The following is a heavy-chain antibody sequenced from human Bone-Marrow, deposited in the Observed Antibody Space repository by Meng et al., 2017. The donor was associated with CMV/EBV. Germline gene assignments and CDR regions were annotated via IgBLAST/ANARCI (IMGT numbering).Heavy chain of an antibody. CDR2: INPNSGGT. Sequence: ASVKVSCKASGYTFTGYYMHWVRQAPGQGLEWMGWINPNSGGTNYAQKFQGRVTMTRDTSISTAYMELSRLRSDDTAVYYCARETDGYGSFDYWGQGTLVTVYS. CDR1: GYTFTGYY. D-gene: IGHD5-24*01. J-gene: IGHJ4*02. CDR3: ARETDGYGSFDY. V-gene: IGHV1-2*02.